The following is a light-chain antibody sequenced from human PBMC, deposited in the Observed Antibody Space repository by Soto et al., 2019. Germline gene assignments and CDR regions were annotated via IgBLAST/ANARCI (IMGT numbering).Light chain of an antibody. Sequence: EIELTQSPGTLSLSPGERATLSCRASQSIDNNFLAWYQQKPGQAPRFLIYHASSRATGIPNRFSGSGSGTDFTLTISRLEPEDFAVYYCQQYGSAPPTFGHGTKVDVK. CDR3: QQYGSAPPT. CDR2: HAS. CDR1: QSIDNNF. V-gene: IGKV3-20*01. J-gene: IGKJ3*01.